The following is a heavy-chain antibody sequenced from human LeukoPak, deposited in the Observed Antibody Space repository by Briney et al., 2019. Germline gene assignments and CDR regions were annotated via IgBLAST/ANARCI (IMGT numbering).Heavy chain of an antibody. J-gene: IGHJ4*02. CDR3: AYDSSGWYNYFDY. CDR2: INTNTGNP. D-gene: IGHD6-19*01. V-gene: IGHV7-4-1*02. CDR1: GYTFTSYA. Sequence: ASVKVSCKASGYTFTSYAMNWVRQAPGQGLEWMGWINTNTGNPTYAQGFTGRFVFSLDTSVSTAYLQISSLKAEDPAVYYCAYDSSGWYNYFDYWGQGTLVIVSS.